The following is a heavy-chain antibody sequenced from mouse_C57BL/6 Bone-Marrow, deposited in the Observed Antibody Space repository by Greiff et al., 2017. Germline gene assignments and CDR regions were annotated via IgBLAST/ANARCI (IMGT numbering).Heavy chain of an antibody. CDR1: GYTFTSYW. V-gene: IGHV1-52*01. D-gene: IGHD1-1*02. J-gene: IGHJ4*01. CDR3: AIEGYKGWYAMDY. Sequence: QVQLQQPGAELVRPGSSVKMSCKASGYTFTSYWMHWVTQRPIQGLEWIGDIDPSDSATHYNQKFKDKAKLNVDKYSRTAYMQLSSLTAEASAVYVRAIEGYKGWYAMDYWGQGTSVTVSS. CDR2: IDPSDSAT.